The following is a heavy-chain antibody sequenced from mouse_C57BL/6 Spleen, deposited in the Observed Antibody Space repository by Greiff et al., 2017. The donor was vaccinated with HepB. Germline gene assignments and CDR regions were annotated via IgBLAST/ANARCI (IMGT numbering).Heavy chain of an antibody. CDR1: GYTFTSYW. V-gene: IGHV1-69*01. D-gene: IGHD2-3*01. Sequence: QVQLQQPGAELVMPGASVKLSCKASGYTFTSYWMHWVKQRPGQGLEWIGEIDPEDGDTEYAPKFQGKATMTADTSSNTAYLQLSSLTSEDTAVYYCTNDGYHAGDVWGTGTTVTVSS. CDR2: IDPEDGDT. CDR3: TNDGYHAGDV. J-gene: IGHJ1*03.